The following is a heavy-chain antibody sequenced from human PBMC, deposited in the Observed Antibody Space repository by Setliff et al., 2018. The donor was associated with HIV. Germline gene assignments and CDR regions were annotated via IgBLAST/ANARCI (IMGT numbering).Heavy chain of an antibody. J-gene: IGHJ4*02. CDR1: ASGTYS. Sequence: SETLSLTCTVSASGTYSWSWIRQPAGKGLEWIGRVSSSGDTNYNPSLRSRVTMSVDTSKNQFSLKLTSVTASDTAVYYCARAAAGNTGPFDLWGQGSPVTVSS. CDR3: ARAAAGNTGPFDL. V-gene: IGHV4-4*07. CDR2: VSSSGDT. D-gene: IGHD4-17*01.